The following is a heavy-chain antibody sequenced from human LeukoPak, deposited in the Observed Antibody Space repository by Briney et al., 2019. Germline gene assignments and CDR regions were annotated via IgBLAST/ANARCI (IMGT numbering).Heavy chain of an antibody. Sequence: SETLSLTCTVSGGSISSGGYYWSWIRQHPGKGLEWIGYIYYSGSTYYNPSLKSRVTISVDTSKNQFSLKLSSVTAADTAVYYCARGRHPYYYYGMDVWGQGTTVTVSS. J-gene: IGHJ6*02. CDR3: ARGRHPYYYYGMDV. CDR2: IYYSGST. CDR1: GGSISSGGYY. V-gene: IGHV4-31*03.